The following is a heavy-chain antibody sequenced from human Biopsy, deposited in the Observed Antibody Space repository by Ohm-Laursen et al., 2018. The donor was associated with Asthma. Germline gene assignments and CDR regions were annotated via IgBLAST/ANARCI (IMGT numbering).Heavy chain of an antibody. D-gene: IGHD4-23*01. CDR2: ISYDGSTK. CDR1: GFTLTTYA. J-gene: IGHJ3*02. Sequence: SLRLSCAASGFTLTTYAIHWVRQAPGKGLEWVAVISYDGSTKYSADSVKGRFIVSRDISKNILSLQMNSLRPEDTAVYYCARAYGGSFFSGSFDIWGQGTMVTVSS. CDR3: ARAYGGSFFSGSFDI. V-gene: IGHV3-30*03.